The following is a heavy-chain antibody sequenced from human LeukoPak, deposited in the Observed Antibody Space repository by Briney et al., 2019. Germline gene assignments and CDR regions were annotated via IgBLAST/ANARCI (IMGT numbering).Heavy chain of an antibody. Sequence: ASVKVSCKASGYTFTSYGISWMRQAPGQGLEWMGWISAYNGNTNYAQKLQGRVTMTTDTSTSTAYMELRSLRSDDTAVYYCARDRDPLYYYDSSGPRRYFDYWGQGTLVTVSS. CDR3: ARDRDPLYYYDSSGPRRYFDY. D-gene: IGHD3-22*01. J-gene: IGHJ4*02. V-gene: IGHV1-18*01. CDR2: ISAYNGNT. CDR1: GYTFTSYG.